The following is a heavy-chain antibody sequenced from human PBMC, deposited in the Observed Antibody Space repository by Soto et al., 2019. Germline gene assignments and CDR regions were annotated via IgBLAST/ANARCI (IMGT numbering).Heavy chain of an antibody. D-gene: IGHD6-19*01. CDR2: LSHIGSV. V-gene: IGHV4-4*02. J-gene: IGHJ4*02. CDR3: ARSLGWYAIDY. Sequence: QVLLQESGPGLVQPSGTLSLSCVVSGVSIGSNYYWGWVRQPPGKGLEWLGALSHIGSVNYNPSLKGRVTISMDKSQNQFSLKLNSVTAADTAVYYCARSLGWYAIDYWGQGTLVIVSS. CDR1: GVSIGSNYY.